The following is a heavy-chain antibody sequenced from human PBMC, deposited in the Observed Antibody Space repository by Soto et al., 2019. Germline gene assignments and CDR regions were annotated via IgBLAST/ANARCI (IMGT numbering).Heavy chain of an antibody. CDR1: GYTFISYA. J-gene: IGHJ4*02. CDR2: INAGSGYT. CDR3: ASGLPGYFDY. D-gene: IGHD4-17*01. V-gene: IGHV1-3*01. Sequence: QVQLVQSGAEVKKPGASVKVSCKASGYTFISYAIHWVRQAPGQRLEWLGWINAGSGYTAYSEKFQGRITLTRDTFATTAYMELSSLRFEDTAVYYCASGLPGYFDYWGQGTLVTVSS.